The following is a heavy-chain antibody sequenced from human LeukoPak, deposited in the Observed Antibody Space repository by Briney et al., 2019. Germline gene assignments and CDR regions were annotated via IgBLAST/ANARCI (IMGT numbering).Heavy chain of an antibody. CDR2: IIPILGIA. V-gene: IGHV1-69*04. Sequence: ASVKVSCKASGGTFSIYAISWVRQAPGQGLEWMGRIIPILGIANYAQKFQGRVTITADKSTSTAYMELSSLRSEDTAVYYCARDPADYYDSSGYYYYYYYGMDVWGQGTTVTVSS. CDR1: GGTFSIYA. J-gene: IGHJ6*02. D-gene: IGHD3-22*01. CDR3: ARDPADYYDSSGYYYYYYYGMDV.